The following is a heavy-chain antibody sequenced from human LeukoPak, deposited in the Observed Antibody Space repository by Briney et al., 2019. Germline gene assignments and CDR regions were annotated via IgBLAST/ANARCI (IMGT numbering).Heavy chain of an antibody. V-gene: IGHV1-69*13. CDR3: ARTGTAPYSSSWYGGFVY. D-gene: IGHD6-13*01. Sequence: GASVKVSCKASGGTFSSYAISWVRQAPGEGLEWTGGIIPIFGTANYAQKFQGRVTITADESTSTAYMELSSLRSEDTAVYYCARTGTAPYSSSWYGGFVYWGQGTLVTVSS. J-gene: IGHJ4*02. CDR1: GGTFSSYA. CDR2: IIPIFGTA.